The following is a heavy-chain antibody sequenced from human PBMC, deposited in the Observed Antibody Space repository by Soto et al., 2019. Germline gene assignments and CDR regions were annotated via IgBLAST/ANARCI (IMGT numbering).Heavy chain of an antibody. CDR1: GGSISSGGYY. CDR2: IYYSGST. Sequence: QVQLQESGPGLVKPSQTLSLTCTVSGGSISSGGYYWSWIRQHPGKGLEWIGYIYYSGSTYYNPSLQSRVTISVDTSKNQCSLKLSSVTAADTAVYYCARVQTVGAGGRNFDYWGQGTLVTVSS. V-gene: IGHV4-31*03. J-gene: IGHJ4*02. D-gene: IGHD3-16*01. CDR3: ARVQTVGAGGRNFDY.